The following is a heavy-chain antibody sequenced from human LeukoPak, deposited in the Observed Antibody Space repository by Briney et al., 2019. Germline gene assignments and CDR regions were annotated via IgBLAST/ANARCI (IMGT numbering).Heavy chain of an antibody. Sequence: PSETLSLTCTVSGGSISNYYWGWIRQSPGPGLEWLAYIQAGGSTTYTPSLRSRLTISVDTSSSQFSLKLTSVTPADTAVYYCARSRASGLFSQFEYWGQGILVTVSS. D-gene: IGHD3-3*01. CDR3: ARSRASGLFSQFEY. CDR2: IQAGGST. V-gene: IGHV4-4*09. J-gene: IGHJ4*02. CDR1: GGSISNYY.